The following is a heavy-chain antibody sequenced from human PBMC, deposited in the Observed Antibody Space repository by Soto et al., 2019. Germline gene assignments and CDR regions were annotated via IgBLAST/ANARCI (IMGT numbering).Heavy chain of an antibody. CDR1: GGIFSSYA. Sequence: SVKVSCKTSGGIFSSYAFNWVRQAPGKGLEWMGRIVPMFGTTNYTQRLQGRLTITADRSSSAAYLELSGLRSDDTAMYYCATQRTALSPFDTWVQGTLVTVSS. V-gene: IGHV1-69*06. D-gene: IGHD1-1*01. CDR3: ATQRTALSPFDT. J-gene: IGHJ5*02. CDR2: IVPMFGTT.